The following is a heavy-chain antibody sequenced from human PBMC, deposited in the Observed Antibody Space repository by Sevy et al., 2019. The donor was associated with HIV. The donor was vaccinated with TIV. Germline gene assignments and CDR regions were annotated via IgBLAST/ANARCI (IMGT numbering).Heavy chain of an antibody. CDR1: GYSISSGYY. CDR3: ARLELEPYNWFDP. V-gene: IGHV4-38-2*01. D-gene: IGHD1-1*01. Sequence: SETLSLTCAVSGYSISSGYYWGWIRQPPGKGLEWIESIYHSGSTYYNPSLKSRVTISVDTSKNQFSLKLSSVTAADTAVYYCARLELEPYNWFDPWGQGTLVTVSS. CDR2: IYHSGST. J-gene: IGHJ5*02.